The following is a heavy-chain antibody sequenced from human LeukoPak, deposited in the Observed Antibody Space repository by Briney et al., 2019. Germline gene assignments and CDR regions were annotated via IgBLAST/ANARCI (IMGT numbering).Heavy chain of an antibody. CDR3: VREDRDPRDL. Sequence: GGSLRLSCAASGFTLGSYSMNWGRPAPGEGVGGVSLIERSTGNTFYADSVRGRFTIYRDDAKNSVYLQVNSLRAEDTAVYFCVREDRDPRDLWGQGTLVTVSS. CDR2: IERSTGNT. V-gene: IGHV3-21*06. D-gene: IGHD2-21*01. J-gene: IGHJ5*02. CDR1: GFTLGSYS.